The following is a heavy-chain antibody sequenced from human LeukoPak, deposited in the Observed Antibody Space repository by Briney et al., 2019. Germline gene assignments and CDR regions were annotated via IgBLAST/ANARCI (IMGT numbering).Heavy chain of an antibody. J-gene: IGHJ6*04. CDR1: GFTSRRYE. CDR2: ISSSGSTI. Sequence: PGGSLRLSCAASGFTSRRYEMNRVREAPGKRPERGSYISSSGSTIYSADPVKGRFTISRAHAKNSLYLKINSLTPEHTAAYYCAELGITMMGGVWGKGATVTISS. CDR3: AELGITMMGGV. D-gene: IGHD3-22*01. V-gene: IGHV3-48*03.